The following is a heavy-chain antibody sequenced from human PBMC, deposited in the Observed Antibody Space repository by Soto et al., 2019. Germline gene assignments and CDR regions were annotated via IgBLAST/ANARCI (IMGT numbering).Heavy chain of an antibody. CDR1: GYSFSSYW. CDR2: IYPGDTDS. CDR3: VRLRNPDNVWGTHPPYSFDS. D-gene: IGHD3-16*01. V-gene: IGHV5-51*01. Sequence: GESLKISCKGSGYSFSSYWIGWVRQMPGKGLEWMAIIYPGDTDSTYSPSFQGQVTISADTSITTAYLQWSSLKASDTAMYYCVRLRNPDNVWGTHPPYSFDSWGTGPRATVSS. J-gene: IGHJ4*02.